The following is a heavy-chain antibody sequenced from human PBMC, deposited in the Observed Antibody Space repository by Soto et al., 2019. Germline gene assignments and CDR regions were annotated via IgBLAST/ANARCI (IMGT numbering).Heavy chain of an antibody. CDR1: GFTFSLYS. J-gene: IGHJ4*02. CDR3: VRARSTDSRPDY. V-gene: IGHV3-21*01. CDR2: ITSSSSYI. D-gene: IGHD3-22*01. Sequence: PGGSLRLSCAASGFTFSLYSMIWVRQAPGKGLEWVASITSSSSYIYYEDSLKGRFTISRDNAKNSLFLQLDILRAEDTAVYFCVRARSTDSRPDYWGQGTLVTVSS.